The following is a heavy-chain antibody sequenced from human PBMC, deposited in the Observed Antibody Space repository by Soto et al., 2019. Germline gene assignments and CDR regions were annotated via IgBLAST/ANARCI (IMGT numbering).Heavy chain of an antibody. CDR2: ISGTGTST. Sequence: EVQVLESGGDLVQPGGSLRLSCVASGFTFSNYAMSWVRQAPGKGLEWVSTISGTGTSTYYADFVKGRFTISRDNSKNSLYVPMNSLRAEDTAVYYCAKHDRGAYMASWGQGTLVTVSS. V-gene: IGHV3-23*01. D-gene: IGHD4-17*01. CDR3: AKHDRGAYMAS. J-gene: IGHJ5*02. CDR1: GFTFSNYA.